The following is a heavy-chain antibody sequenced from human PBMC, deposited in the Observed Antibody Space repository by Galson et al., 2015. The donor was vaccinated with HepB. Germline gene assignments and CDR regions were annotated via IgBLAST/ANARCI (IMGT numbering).Heavy chain of an antibody. CDR3: ARQTAVAGTFVGSDPNDY. D-gene: IGHD6-19*01. CDR2: IDPSDSYT. Sequence: QSGAEVKKPGESLRISCKGSGYSFTSYWLSWVRQMPGKGLEWMGRIDPSDSYTNYSPSFQGHVTISADKSISTAYLQWSSLKASDTAMYYCARQTAVAGTFVGSDPNDYWGQGTLVTVSS. CDR1: GYSFTSYW. V-gene: IGHV5-10-1*01. J-gene: IGHJ4*02.